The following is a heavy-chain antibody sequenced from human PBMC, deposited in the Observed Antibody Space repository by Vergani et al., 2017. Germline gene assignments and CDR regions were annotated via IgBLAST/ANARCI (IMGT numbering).Heavy chain of an antibody. J-gene: IGHJ6*02. CDR3: AREGGSSSWYPIYYYYGMDV. CDR2: ISAYNGNT. D-gene: IGHD6-13*01. CDR1: GGTFSSYA. Sequence: QVQLVQSGAEVKKPGSSVKVSCKASGGTFSSYAISWVRQAPGQGLEWMGWISAYNGNTNYAQKFQGRVTMTRDTSTSTVYMELSSLRSEDTAVYYCAREGGSSSWYPIYYYYGMDVWGQGTTVTVSS. V-gene: IGHV1-18*01.